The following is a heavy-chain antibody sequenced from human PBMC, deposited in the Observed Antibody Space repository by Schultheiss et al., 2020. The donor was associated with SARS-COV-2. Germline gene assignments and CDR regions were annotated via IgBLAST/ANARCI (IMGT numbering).Heavy chain of an antibody. V-gene: IGHV4-39*07. CDR1: GGSISSSSYY. CDR3: AREIYSGYDLFDY. J-gene: IGHJ4*02. CDR2: IYYSGST. D-gene: IGHD5-12*01. Sequence: SETLSLTCTVSGGSISSSSYYWGWIRQPPGKGLEWIGSIYYSGSTYYNPSLKSRVTISVDTSKNQFSLKLSSVTAADTAVYYCAREIYSGYDLFDYWGQGTLVTVSS.